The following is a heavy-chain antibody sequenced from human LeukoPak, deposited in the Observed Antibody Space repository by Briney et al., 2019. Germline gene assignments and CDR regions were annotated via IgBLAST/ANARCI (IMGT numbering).Heavy chain of an antibody. D-gene: IGHD3-3*01. CDR3: ARDSRITIFGVVIGGNWFDP. Sequence: ASVKVSCKASGYTFTSYGISWVRQAPGQGLEWMGWISAYNGNTNYAQKLQGRVTMTTDTSTSTAYMEVRSLRSDDTAVYYCARDSRITIFGVVIGGNWFDPWGQGTLVTVSS. CDR1: GYTFTSYG. CDR2: ISAYNGNT. J-gene: IGHJ5*02. V-gene: IGHV1-18*01.